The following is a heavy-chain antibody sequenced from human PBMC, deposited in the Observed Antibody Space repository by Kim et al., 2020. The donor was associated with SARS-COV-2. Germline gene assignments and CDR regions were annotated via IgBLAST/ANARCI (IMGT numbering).Heavy chain of an antibody. D-gene: IGHD1-26*01. Sequence: TNYNPSLKSRVTISVDTSKNQFSLKLSSVTAADTAVYYCARGWVGATVDYWGQGTLVTVSS. V-gene: IGHV4-34*01. CDR2: T. J-gene: IGHJ4*02. CDR3: ARGWVGATVDY.